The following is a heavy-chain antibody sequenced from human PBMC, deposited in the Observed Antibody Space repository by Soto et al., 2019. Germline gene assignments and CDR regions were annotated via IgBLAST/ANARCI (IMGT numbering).Heavy chain of an antibody. D-gene: IGHD7-27*01. CDR1: GFLFRNYE. Sequence: PGGSLRLSCVGSGFLFRNYEMNWVRQAPGKGLEWLSHISTSGSHISDADSVKGRFTISRDNTKHTLYLQMNSLRAEDTAVYYCASQPHWARPFESWGQGTLVTVSS. J-gene: IGHJ4*02. V-gene: IGHV3-48*03. CDR3: ASQPHWARPFES. CDR2: ISTSGSHI.